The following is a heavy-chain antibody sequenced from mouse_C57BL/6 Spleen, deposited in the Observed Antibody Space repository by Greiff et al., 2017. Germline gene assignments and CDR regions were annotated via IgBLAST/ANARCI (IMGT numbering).Heavy chain of an antibody. V-gene: IGHV1-4*01. CDR2: INPSSGYT. Sequence: QVQLKQSGAELARPGASVKMSCKASGYTFTSYTMHWVKQRPGQGLEWIGYINPSSGYTKYNQKFKDKATLTADKSSSTAYMQLSSLTSEDSAVYYSAREGELGRSFDVWGTGTTVTVSS. D-gene: IGHD4-1*01. J-gene: IGHJ1*03. CDR1: GYTFTSYT. CDR3: AREGELGRSFDV.